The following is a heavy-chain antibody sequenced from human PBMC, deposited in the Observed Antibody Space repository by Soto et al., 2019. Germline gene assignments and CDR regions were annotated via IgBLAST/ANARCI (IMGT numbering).Heavy chain of an antibody. Sequence: GGSLRLSCAASGFTFSNAWMSWVRQAPGKGLEWVGRIKSKTDGGTTDYAAPVKGRFTISRDDSKNTLYLQMNSLKTEDTAVYQCTTAPPTYCGGDCPSGWYFDLWGRGTLVTVSS. D-gene: IGHD2-21*02. CDR1: GFTFSNAW. CDR3: TTAPPTYCGGDCPSGWYFDL. V-gene: IGHV3-15*01. J-gene: IGHJ2*01. CDR2: IKSKTDGGTT.